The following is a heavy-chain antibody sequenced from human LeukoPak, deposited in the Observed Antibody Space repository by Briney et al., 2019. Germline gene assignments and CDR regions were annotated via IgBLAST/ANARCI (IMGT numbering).Heavy chain of an antibody. CDR3: ARGNRGPIYYYCYMDV. J-gene: IGHJ6*03. Sequence: PGGSLRLTCAASGFTFDDYAMHWVRQAPGKGLEWVSSISSSSSYIYYADSVKGRFTISRDNAKNSLYLQMNSLRAEDTAVYYCARGNRGPIYYYCYMDVWGKGTTVTVSS. CDR2: ISSSSSYI. D-gene: IGHD2/OR15-2a*01. V-gene: IGHV3-21*01. CDR1: GFTFDDYA.